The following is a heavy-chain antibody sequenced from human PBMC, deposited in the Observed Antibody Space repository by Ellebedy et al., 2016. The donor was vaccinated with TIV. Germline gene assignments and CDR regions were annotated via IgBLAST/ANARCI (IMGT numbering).Heavy chain of an antibody. CDR3: ARDAADSGGKFDY. CDR2: IYSGDDGGDT. Sequence: GESLKISCAASGFTVSSNYMNWVRQAPGKGLEWVSVIYSGDDGGDTYYAYSVKGRFTISRDNSTNTLYLQMNSLTAEDTAVYYCARDAADSGGKFDYWGQGALVTVSS. D-gene: IGHD4-23*01. J-gene: IGHJ4*02. V-gene: IGHV3-53*01. CDR1: GFTVSSNY.